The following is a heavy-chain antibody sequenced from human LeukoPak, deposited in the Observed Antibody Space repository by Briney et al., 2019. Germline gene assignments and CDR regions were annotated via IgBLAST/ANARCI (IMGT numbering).Heavy chain of an antibody. CDR1: GYTFTNFY. Sequence: GASVKVSCKASGYTFTNFYMHWVRQAPGQGLEWMGMINPNDGSTSYAQRLRGRVTMTRDTSTGTFYMELSTLRYEDTAIYYCARGSYYYMDVWGKGTVVTISS. V-gene: IGHV1-46*04. CDR2: INPNDGST. CDR3: ARGSYYYMDV. J-gene: IGHJ6*03.